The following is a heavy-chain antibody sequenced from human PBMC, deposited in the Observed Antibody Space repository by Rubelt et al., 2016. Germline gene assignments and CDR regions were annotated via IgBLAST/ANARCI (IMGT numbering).Heavy chain of an antibody. CDR1: GGSISSYY. CDR3: ARGLTVASISALED. J-gene: IGHJ4*02. V-gene: IGHV4-59*12. Sequence: QLQLQESGPGLVKPSETLSLTCAVSGGSISSYYWSWIRQPPGKGLEWIGYVYYSGSTNYNPSLKIRVTITVDTSKNHFSLKLSSWTAADTAVYYCARGLTVASISALEDWGQGTLVTVSS. CDR2: VYYSGST. D-gene: IGHD6-6*01.